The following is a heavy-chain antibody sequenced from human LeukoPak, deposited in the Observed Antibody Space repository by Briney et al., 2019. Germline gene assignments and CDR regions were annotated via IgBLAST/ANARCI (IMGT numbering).Heavy chain of an antibody. Sequence: QAGGSLRLSCAASGFTFSSYSMSWVRQAPGKGLEWISYISTSSSPIYHADSVKGRFTISRDNAKNSLYLQMNSLRAEDTAVYYCARDGGRLVYSNSWYGYGLDVWGRGTTVTVSS. V-gene: IGHV3-48*04. CDR1: GFTFSSYS. CDR3: ARDGGRLVYSNSWYGYGLDV. J-gene: IGHJ6*02. D-gene: IGHD6-13*01. CDR2: ISTSSSPI.